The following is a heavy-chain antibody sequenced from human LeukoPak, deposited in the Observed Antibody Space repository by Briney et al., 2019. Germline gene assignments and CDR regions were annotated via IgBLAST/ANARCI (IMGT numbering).Heavy chain of an antibody. CDR1: GFTFSSYW. CDR3: ARDHNGGYVHDAFDI. V-gene: IGHV3-7*01. Sequence: TGGSLRLSCAASGFTFSSYWMSWVRQAPGKGLEWVANIKQDGSEKYYVDSVKGRFTISRDNAKNSLYLQMNSLRAEDTATYSCARDHNGGYVHDAFDIWGQGTMVTVSS. CDR2: IKQDGSEK. J-gene: IGHJ3*02. D-gene: IGHD5-12*01.